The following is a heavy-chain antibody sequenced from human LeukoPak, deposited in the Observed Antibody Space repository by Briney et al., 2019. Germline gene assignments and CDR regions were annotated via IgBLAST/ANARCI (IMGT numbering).Heavy chain of an antibody. CDR3: ASLVVSDY. CDR1: GGSFSGYY. Sequence: SETLSLTCAVYGGSFSGYYWSWIRQPPGKGLEWIGEINHSGSTNYNPSLKSRVTISVDTSKNQFSLKLRSVTAADTAVYYCASLVVSDYWGQGTLVSVSS. V-gene: IGHV4-34*01. J-gene: IGHJ4*02. CDR2: INHSGST. D-gene: IGHD3-22*01.